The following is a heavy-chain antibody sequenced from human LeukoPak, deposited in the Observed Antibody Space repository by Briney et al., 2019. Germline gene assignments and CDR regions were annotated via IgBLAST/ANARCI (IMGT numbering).Heavy chain of an antibody. J-gene: IGHJ4*02. CDR2: ISSSSSII. Sequence: GGSLRLSCAASGFTFSSYSMNWVRQAPGTGQEWVSYISSSSSIIYYADSVKGRFTIFRDNTNNSLYLQMNSLGAEDTAVYYCARDRSSGWPGVGDYWGQGTLVTVSS. D-gene: IGHD6-19*01. V-gene: IGHV3-48*01. CDR3: ARDRSSGWPGVGDY. CDR1: GFTFSSYS.